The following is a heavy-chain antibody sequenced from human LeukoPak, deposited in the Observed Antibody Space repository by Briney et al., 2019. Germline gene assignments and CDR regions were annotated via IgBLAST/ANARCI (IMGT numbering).Heavy chain of an antibody. D-gene: IGHD2-2*01. J-gene: IGHJ3*02. CDR2: IYYSGST. Sequence: SQTLSLTCTVSGGSLSSSSYYCGWIRQPPGKGLEWIGSIYYSGSTYANPSLKSRVTISVDTFKSQFSLKLCSVTAADAAVCYCARFPARGDIVVVPAASDAFDIWGQGTMVTVSS. CDR1: GGSLSSSSYY. V-gene: IGHV4-39*01. CDR3: ARFPARGDIVVVPAASDAFDI.